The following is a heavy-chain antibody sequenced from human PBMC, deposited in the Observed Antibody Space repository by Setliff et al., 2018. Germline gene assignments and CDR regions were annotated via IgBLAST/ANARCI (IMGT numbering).Heavy chain of an antibody. V-gene: IGHV4-61*09. Sequence: SETLSLTCSVSGASITSGGFYWTWIRQPAGKGLEWIGHISPSGSTTYNPSVKSRVTISLDTSKNHFSLKLDSVTAADTALYYCARSPSSGAYWNPRPFYSDYWARGTLVNRLL. CDR3: ARSPSSGAYWNPRPFYSDY. CDR1: GASITSGGFY. D-gene: IGHD1-26*01. J-gene: IGHJ4*02. CDR2: ISPSGST.